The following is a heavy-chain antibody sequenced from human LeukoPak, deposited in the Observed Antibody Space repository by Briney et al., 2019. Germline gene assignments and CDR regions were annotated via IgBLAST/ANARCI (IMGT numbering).Heavy chain of an antibody. CDR2: IYYSGST. CDR3: ARSYGDYESSFDY. Sequence: SETLSLTCSVSGGSISSYYGSWLRQPPGKGLEWIGSIYYSGSTYYNPSLRSRVTISVDTSKNQFSLRLSSVTAADTAVYYCARSYGDYESSFDYWGQGTLVTVSS. D-gene: IGHD4-17*01. V-gene: IGHV4-59*05. CDR1: GGSISSYY. J-gene: IGHJ4*02.